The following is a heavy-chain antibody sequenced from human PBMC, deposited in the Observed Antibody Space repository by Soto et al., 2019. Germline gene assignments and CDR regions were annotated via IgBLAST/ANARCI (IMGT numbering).Heavy chain of an antibody. J-gene: IGHJ6*02. CDR1: AYTFTTYC. CDR2: ISGYNGQT. V-gene: IGHV1-18*01. Sequence: QVQLVQSGPEVKKPGASVKVSCKASAYTFTTYCISWVRQAPGQGLEWMGWISGYNGQTNYAQKFRGRVTITTDTSTSTAYMELRSLRSDDTAMYYCARDGRKQLWVEGLNSMDVWGQGTTVTVSS. CDR3: ARDGRKQLWVEGLNSMDV. D-gene: IGHD5-18*01.